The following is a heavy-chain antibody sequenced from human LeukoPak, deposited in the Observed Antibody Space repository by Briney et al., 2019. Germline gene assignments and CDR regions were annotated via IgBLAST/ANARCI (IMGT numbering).Heavy chain of an antibody. CDR2: ISWNSGSI. V-gene: IGHV3-9*01. D-gene: IGHD4-17*01. CDR1: GFTFDDYA. J-gene: IGHJ3*02. Sequence: PGGSLRLSCATSGFTFDDYAMHWSRKAPGRGWEWASGISWNSGSIGYADSVKGRFTISRDNAKNSLYLQMNSLRAEDTALYYCAKDVGYGDYGGGAFDIWGQGTMVTVSS. CDR3: AKDVGYGDYGGGAFDI.